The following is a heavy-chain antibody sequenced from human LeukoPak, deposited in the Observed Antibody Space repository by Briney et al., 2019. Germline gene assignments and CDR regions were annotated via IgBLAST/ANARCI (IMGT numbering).Heavy chain of an antibody. V-gene: IGHV4-34*01. CDR2: ISHSGST. CDR1: GGSFSGYN. CDR3: ARGRSGWYAYYYYYGMDV. D-gene: IGHD6-19*01. J-gene: IGHJ6*02. Sequence: SETLSLTCAVYGGSFSGYNWSWIRQPPGKGLEWIGEISHSGSTNHNPSLKSRVTISVDTSKNQFSLKLSSVTAADTAVYYCARGRSGWYAYYYYYGMDVWGQGTTVTVSS.